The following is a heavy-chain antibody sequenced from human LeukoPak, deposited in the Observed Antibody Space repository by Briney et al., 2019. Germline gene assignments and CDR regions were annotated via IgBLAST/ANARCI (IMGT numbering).Heavy chain of an antibody. V-gene: IGHV3-23*01. CDR2: IKASGGAT. J-gene: IGHJ4*02. CDR3: AKCASGLGDIVVVPAAAHFDY. Sequence: GESLRLSCAASGFTFSGYAMYWVRQAPGKGLEWVSSIKASGGATYYADSVKGRFTISRDNPKNTLYLQMNSLRAEDTAVYYCAKCASGLGDIVVVPAAAHFDYWGQGNLVTVSS. CDR1: GFTFSGYA. D-gene: IGHD2-2*01.